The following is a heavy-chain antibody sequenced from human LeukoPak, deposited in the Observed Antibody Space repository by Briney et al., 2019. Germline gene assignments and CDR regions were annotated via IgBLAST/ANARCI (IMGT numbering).Heavy chain of an antibody. CDR1: GITFSSYS. J-gene: IGHJ4*02. CDR2: ISSSSSYI. V-gene: IGHV3-21*01. D-gene: IGHD3-16*01. Sequence: GGSLRLSCAASGITFSSYSMNWVRQAPGKGLEWVSSISSSSSYIYYADSVKGRFTISRDNAKNSLYLQMNSLRAEDTAVYYCARVSSLGGLDYWGQGTLVTVSS. CDR3: ARVSSLGGLDY.